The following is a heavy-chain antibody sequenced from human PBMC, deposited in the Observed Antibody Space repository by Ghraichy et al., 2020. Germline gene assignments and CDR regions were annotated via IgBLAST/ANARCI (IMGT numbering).Heavy chain of an antibody. CDR1: GFTFSSYS. D-gene: IGHD4-17*01. CDR3: VRRGDYADDY. V-gene: IGHV3-21*01. J-gene: IGHJ4*02. Sequence: GGSLRLSCAASGFTFSSYSMNWVRQAPGKGLEWVSSITTRSNYIDYADSVKGRFTISRDNDKNSLYLQMNSLRAEDTAVYYCVRRGDYADDYWGQGTLVTVSS. CDR2: ITTRSNYI.